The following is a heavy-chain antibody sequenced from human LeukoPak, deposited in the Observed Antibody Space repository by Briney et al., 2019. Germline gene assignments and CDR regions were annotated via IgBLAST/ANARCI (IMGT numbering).Heavy chain of an antibody. CDR3: ATGVGFDWLNYYYMDV. D-gene: IGHD3-9*01. J-gene: IGHJ6*03. CDR1: GFTFSNYG. V-gene: IGHV3-23*01. Sequence: GGSLRLSCAASGFTFSNYGMNWVRQAPGKGLEWVSALSSSGGSTYYADSVKGRFTISRDNSKNTLYLQMSSLRAEDTAVYYCATGVGFDWLNYYYMDVWGKGTTVIISS. CDR2: LSSSGGST.